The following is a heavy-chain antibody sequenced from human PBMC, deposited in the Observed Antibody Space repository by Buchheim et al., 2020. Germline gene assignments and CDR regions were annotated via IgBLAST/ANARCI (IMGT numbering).Heavy chain of an antibody. D-gene: IGHD2-2*01. CDR1: GGTFSSYA. V-gene: IGHV1-69*01. Sequence: QVQLVQSGAEVKKPGSSVKVSCKASGGTFSSYAISWVRQAPGQGLEWMGGIIPIFGTANYAQKFQGRVTITADESPSTDYIELSSLRSEDTAVYYCARMLWSCSSTSCEIPPPHYNWFDPWGQGTL. J-gene: IGHJ5*02. CDR2: IIPIFGTA. CDR3: ARMLWSCSSTSCEIPPPHYNWFDP.